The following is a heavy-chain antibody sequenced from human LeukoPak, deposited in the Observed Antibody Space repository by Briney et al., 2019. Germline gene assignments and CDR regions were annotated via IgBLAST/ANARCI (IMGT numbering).Heavy chain of an antibody. Sequence: GGSLRLSCVASGFTFTPYCMTWVRQAPGQGLELVANMRGSGSGMGSGNYYAGSVKGRFTISRDNAKNSLYLQMNSLRAEDTAFYYCVRDKYDRSNYAYFDSWGHGTLVTVSS. CDR2: MRGSGSGM. D-gene: IGHD3-22*01. CDR3: VRDKYDRSNYAYFDS. J-gene: IGHJ4*01. CDR1: GFTFTPYC. V-gene: IGHV3-21*05.